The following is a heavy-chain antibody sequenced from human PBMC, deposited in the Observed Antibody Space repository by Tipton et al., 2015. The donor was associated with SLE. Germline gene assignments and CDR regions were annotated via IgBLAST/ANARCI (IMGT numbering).Heavy chain of an antibody. V-gene: IGHV4-34*12. D-gene: IGHD6-13*01. CDR1: GESFNGYF. CDR3: ARVSGIAGSVNWYAFDI. CDR2: IIHSGVT. J-gene: IGHJ3*02. Sequence: TLSLTCAVYGESFNGYFWTWIRQPPGKGLEWIAEIIHSGVTNYNPSLRSRVTIPVDMSKNQVSLKLSSVTAADTAVYYCARVSGIAGSVNWYAFDIWGQGTLVTVSS.